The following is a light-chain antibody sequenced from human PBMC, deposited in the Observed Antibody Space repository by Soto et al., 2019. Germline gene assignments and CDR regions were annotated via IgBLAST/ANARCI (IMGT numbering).Light chain of an antibody. CDR3: QQGSKWRT. Sequence: DIQLTQSPSSLSASVGDRVTITCQASQDISNYLNWYQHKPGKAPKLLIYDASNLQTGVPSRFSGSASGTDFTFAISSLQPEDIAVYYCQQGSKWRTVGQGTKVDIK. J-gene: IGKJ1*01. CDR1: QDISNY. CDR2: DAS. V-gene: IGKV1-33*01.